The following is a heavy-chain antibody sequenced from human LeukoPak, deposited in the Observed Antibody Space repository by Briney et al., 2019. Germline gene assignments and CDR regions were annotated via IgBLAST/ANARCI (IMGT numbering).Heavy chain of an antibody. V-gene: IGHV1-2*02. Sequence: ASVKVSCKASGYTFTGYYMHWVRQAPGQGLEWMGWINPKSGGTVYAQKFQGRVTMTRDTSSSTAYMELSKLRFDDTVVYYCARGPRITIFGVVMANDAFDIWGQGTMVTVSS. CDR1: GYTFTGYY. CDR3: ARGPRITIFGVVMANDAFDI. CDR2: INPKSGGT. J-gene: IGHJ3*02. D-gene: IGHD3-3*01.